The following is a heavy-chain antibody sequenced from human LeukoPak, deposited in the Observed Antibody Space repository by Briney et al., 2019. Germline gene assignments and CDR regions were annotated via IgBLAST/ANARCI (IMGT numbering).Heavy chain of an antibody. V-gene: IGHV3-53*01. CDR2: IYSGGST. Sequence: PGGSLRLSCAASGFTVSSNYMSWVRQAPGKGLEWVSVIYSGGSTYYADSVKGRFTISRDNSKNTLYLQMNSLRAEDTAVYYCARHSNNYILRPFDDWGQGTLVTVSS. J-gene: IGHJ4*02. D-gene: IGHD2/OR15-2a*01. CDR3: ARHSNNYILRPFDD. CDR1: GFTVSSNY.